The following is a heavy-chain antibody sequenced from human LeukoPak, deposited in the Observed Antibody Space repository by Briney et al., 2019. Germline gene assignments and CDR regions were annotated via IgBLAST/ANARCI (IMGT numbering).Heavy chain of an antibody. CDR2: ISSSSSTI. Sequence: GGSLRLSCAASGFTFSSYSMNWVRQAPGKGLEWVSYISSSSSTIYYADSVKGRFTISRDNAKNSLYLQMNSLRAEGTAVYYCARGSPLASYYYYYMDVWGKGTTVTVSS. CDR3: ARGSPLASYYYYYMDV. CDR1: GFTFSSYS. J-gene: IGHJ6*03. V-gene: IGHV3-48*01. D-gene: IGHD2-15*01.